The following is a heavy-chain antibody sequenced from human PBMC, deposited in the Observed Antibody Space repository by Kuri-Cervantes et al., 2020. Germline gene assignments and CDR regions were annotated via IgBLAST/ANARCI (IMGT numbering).Heavy chain of an antibody. J-gene: IGHJ4*02. Sequence: ASVKVSCKASGYTFTSYGISWVRQAPGQGLEWMGWISAYNGNTNYAQKLQGRVTMTTDTSTSTAYMELRSLRSDDSAVYYCARDRSNLALAGDFDYWGQGTLVTVSS. V-gene: IGHV1-18*01. D-gene: IGHD6-19*01. CDR3: ARDRSNLALAGDFDY. CDR1: GYTFTSYG. CDR2: ISAYNGNT.